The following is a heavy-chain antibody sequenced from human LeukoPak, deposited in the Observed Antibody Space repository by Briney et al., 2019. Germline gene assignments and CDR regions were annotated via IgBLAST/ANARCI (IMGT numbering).Heavy chain of an antibody. D-gene: IGHD3-10*01. V-gene: IGHV3-33*01. J-gene: IGHJ1*01. Sequence: GGSLRLSCAASGFNFSDFAMHWVRQAPGKGLEWLALIWYDGHSTYYTDSVKGRFTISRDDANDTLYLQMNSLSVDDTAVYFCARGYGSGSYLDKWGQGTLVTVPS. CDR2: IWYDGHST. CDR1: GFNFSDFA. CDR3: ARGYGSGSYLDK.